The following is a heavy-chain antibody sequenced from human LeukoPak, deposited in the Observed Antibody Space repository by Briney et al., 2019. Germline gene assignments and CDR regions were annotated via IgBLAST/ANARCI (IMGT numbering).Heavy chain of an antibody. V-gene: IGHV3-7*01. CDR2: IKQDGSET. J-gene: IGHJ5*02. CDR1: GFSFIDYW. CDR3: ARGRNGLLWFGELLS. D-gene: IGHD3-10*01. Sequence: PGGSLRLSCAASGFSFIDYWMTWVRQAPGKGLEWVGHIKQDGSETYYVDSVKGRFTISRDNAKNSLYLQMNSLRDEDTAVYYCARGRNGLLWFGELLSWGQGTLVTVSS.